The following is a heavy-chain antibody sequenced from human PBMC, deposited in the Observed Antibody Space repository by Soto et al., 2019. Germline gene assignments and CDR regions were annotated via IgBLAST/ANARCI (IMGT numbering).Heavy chain of an antibody. Sequence: EVQLLESGGGLVQPGGSLRLSCAASGFTFSSYAMSWVRQAPGKGLEWVSAISGSGGSTYYADSVKGRFTISRDNSKNTLYLQMNSLRAGDTDVYYCAKGSPYSSGWYDFDYWGQGTLVTVSS. CDR1: GFTFSSYA. V-gene: IGHV3-23*01. CDR2: ISGSGGST. CDR3: AKGSPYSSGWYDFDY. D-gene: IGHD6-19*01. J-gene: IGHJ4*02.